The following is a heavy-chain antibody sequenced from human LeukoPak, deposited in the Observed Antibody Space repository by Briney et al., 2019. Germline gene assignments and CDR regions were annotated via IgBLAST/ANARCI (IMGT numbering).Heavy chain of an antibody. J-gene: IGHJ6*03. CDR3: ARMTVYSSSWLAYYMDV. D-gene: IGHD6-13*01. Sequence: GGSLRLSCAASGFTVSSYWMSWVRQVPGKGLDWVANIKQDGSDKYYVDSVKGRFTISRDNAKNSLYLQMNSLRAEDTAVYYCARMTVYSSSWLAYYMDVWGKGTTVTVSS. V-gene: IGHV3-7*01. CDR1: GFTVSSYW. CDR2: IKQDGSDK.